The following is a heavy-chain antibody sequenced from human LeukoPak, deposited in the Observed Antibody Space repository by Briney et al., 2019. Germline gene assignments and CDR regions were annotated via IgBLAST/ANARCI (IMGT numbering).Heavy chain of an antibody. D-gene: IGHD3-16*01. CDR1: GGSFSGYY. CDR2: INHSGST. Sequence: PSETLSLTCAVSGGSFSGYYWSWIRQPPGKGLEWIGEINHSGSTNYNPSLKSRVTISVDTSKNQFSLKLSSVTAADMAVYYCARAHLWYFDYWGQGTLVTVSS. V-gene: IGHV4-34*01. CDR3: ARAHLWYFDY. J-gene: IGHJ4*02.